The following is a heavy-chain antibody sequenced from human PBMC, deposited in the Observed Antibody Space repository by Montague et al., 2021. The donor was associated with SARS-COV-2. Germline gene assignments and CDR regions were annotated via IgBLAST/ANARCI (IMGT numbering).Heavy chain of an antibody. CDR2: IYPSDSDT. CDR3: AILYESEGSAADY. Sequence: QSGAEVKKPGESLKISCKGSGYTFANYWIGWVRQMPGKGLEWMGIIYPSDSDTRYSPSFQGQFTISAEKSISTTYLQWNSLKASDTAMYYCAILYESEGSAADYWGQGTLVTVSS. CDR1: GYTFANYW. J-gene: IGHJ4*02. V-gene: IGHV5-51*01. D-gene: IGHD6-25*01.